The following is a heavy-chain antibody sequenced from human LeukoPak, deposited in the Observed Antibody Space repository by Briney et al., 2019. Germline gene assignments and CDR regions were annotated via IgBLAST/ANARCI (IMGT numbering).Heavy chain of an antibody. CDR2: IGGSGGGI. CDR1: GFTFNSYA. D-gene: IGHD3-10*01. CDR3: AKWLSGSYYSSFDY. Sequence: GGSLRLSCAASGFTFNSYAMSWVRQAPGKGLEWVSTIGGSGGGIYYAESVKGRFTISRDNSNNTLYLQMNSLRAEDTAVYYCAKWLSGSYYSSFDYWGQGTLVTVSS. V-gene: IGHV3-23*01. J-gene: IGHJ4*02.